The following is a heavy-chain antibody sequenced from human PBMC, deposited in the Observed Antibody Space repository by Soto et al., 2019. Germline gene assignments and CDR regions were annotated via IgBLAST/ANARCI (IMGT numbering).Heavy chain of an antibody. Sequence: SVKVSCTASGFTFSSSAIQWVRQARGQPLEWIGWIVVGSGKTDYTHNLQARVTITRDKSTSTAYMELSGLRSEDTAVYYCAATVDAGSYAFGGQPWWGQGTLVTVSS. V-gene: IGHV1-58*02. CDR3: AATVDAGSYAFGGQPW. CDR1: GFTFSSSA. D-gene: IGHD2-15*01. J-gene: IGHJ4*02. CDR2: IVVGSGKT.